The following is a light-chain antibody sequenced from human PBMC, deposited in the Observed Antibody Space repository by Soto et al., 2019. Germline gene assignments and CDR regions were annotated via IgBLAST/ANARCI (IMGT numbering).Light chain of an antibody. V-gene: IGKV3D-20*02. Sequence: EIVLTQSQGTMTLSPGARATLSCRVSQIVSSSFLFWYQQKPGQSPKLLIYGASTRASGMPDRFSGSGSGTDFTLTISSVEPDDFGIYYCLQRSNLPLTFGQGTRLEIK. CDR1: QIVSSSF. CDR2: GAS. J-gene: IGKJ5*01. CDR3: LQRSNLPLT.